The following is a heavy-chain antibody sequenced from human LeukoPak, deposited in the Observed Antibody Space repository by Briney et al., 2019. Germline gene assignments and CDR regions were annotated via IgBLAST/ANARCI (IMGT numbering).Heavy chain of an antibody. D-gene: IGHD3-10*01. V-gene: IGHV3-9*01. Sequence: GRSLRLSCAASGCTFDDYAMHWVRQAPGKGLEWVSGIAWNSGSVAYADSVKGRFTISRDNAKNSLYLQMNSLRADDTALYYCAKGTTYYYGSTDYWGQGTLVTVSS. CDR3: AKGTTYYYGSTDY. CDR1: GCTFDDYA. J-gene: IGHJ4*02. CDR2: IAWNSGSV.